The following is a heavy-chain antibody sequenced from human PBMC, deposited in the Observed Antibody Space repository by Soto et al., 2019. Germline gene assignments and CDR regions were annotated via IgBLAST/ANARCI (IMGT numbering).Heavy chain of an antibody. CDR2: IYHSGAT. J-gene: IGHJ4*02. D-gene: IGHD2-15*01. CDR3: ARHIAVPTTRGFDY. V-gene: IGHV4-4*02. CDR1: GASISSTNW. Sequence: QVQLQESGPGLVKPSGTLSLTCAVSGASISSTNWWSWVRQAPGEGPEWIGEIYHSGATNYNPAQKSRVSISMDTSKTQLPLRLDSVTAADTAVDFCARHIAVPTTRGFDYWGQGTLVTVS.